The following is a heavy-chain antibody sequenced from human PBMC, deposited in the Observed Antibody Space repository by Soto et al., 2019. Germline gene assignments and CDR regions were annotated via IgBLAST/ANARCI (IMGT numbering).Heavy chain of an antibody. V-gene: IGHV1-46*01. D-gene: IGHD2-21*02. CDR2: INPAGGTT. CDR3: ALKVVTYYDN. Sequence: QVQLVQSGAEVKKPGASVRISCRASGYSFTSTYVHWVRQAPGQGPEWMGIINPAGGTTYYAQKFQGRLPITSDTCTDTVFMDLNDLTSEDTAVYFCALKVVTYYDNWGQGTLLTVSS. J-gene: IGHJ4*02. CDR1: GYSFTSTY.